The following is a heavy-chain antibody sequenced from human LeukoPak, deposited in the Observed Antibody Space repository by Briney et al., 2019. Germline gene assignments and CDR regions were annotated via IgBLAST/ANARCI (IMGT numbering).Heavy chain of an antibody. J-gene: IGHJ4*02. CDR3: ARVYDSSGYYLDY. D-gene: IGHD3-22*01. Sequence: ASVKVSCKASGYTFTSYGISWVRQAPGQGLEWMGWISAYNGNTNYAQKLQGRVTMTRDMSTSTVYMELSSLRSEDTAVYYCARVYDSSGYYLDYWGQGTLVTVSS. CDR1: GYTFTSYG. CDR2: ISAYNGNT. V-gene: IGHV1-18*01.